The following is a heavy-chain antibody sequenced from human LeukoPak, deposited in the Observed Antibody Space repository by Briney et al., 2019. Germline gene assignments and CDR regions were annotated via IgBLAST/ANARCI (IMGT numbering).Heavy chain of an antibody. Sequence: GGSLRLSCAASGFTFSSAWMNWVRQAPGKGLEWVGRIKSETDGGTTDYAAPVKGTFTISRDDSENTLYLQMNSLRAEDTAVYYCAKVRRFPGDFDYWGQGTLVTVSS. CDR3: AKVRRFPGDFDY. CDR2: IKSETDGGTT. D-gene: IGHD3-3*01. J-gene: IGHJ4*02. V-gene: IGHV3-15*07. CDR1: GFTFSSAW.